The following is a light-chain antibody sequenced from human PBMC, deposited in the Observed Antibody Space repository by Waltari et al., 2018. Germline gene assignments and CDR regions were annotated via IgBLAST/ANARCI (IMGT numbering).Light chain of an antibody. CDR2: DDT. CDR1: DLASKS. J-gene: IGLJ2*01. CDR3: QVWDSGSHHVL. Sequence: SYVLTQPPSVSVAPGQTARITCGGTDLASKSVHWNQQKPGQAPVVVVYDDTDRPSGIPGRFSGSNSGNTATLIISRVEAGDEADYYCQVWDSGSHHVLFGGGTKLTVL. V-gene: IGLV3-21*02.